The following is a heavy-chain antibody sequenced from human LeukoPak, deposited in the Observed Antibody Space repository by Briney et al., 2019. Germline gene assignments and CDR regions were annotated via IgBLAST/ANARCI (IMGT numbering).Heavy chain of an antibody. Sequence: ASVKVSCKASGGTFSSYAISWVRQASGQGLEWMGGIIPIFGTANYAQKFQGRVTITADESTSTAYMELSSLRSEDTAVYYCASNSESKDYYYYGMDVWGQGTTVTVSS. J-gene: IGHJ6*02. D-gene: IGHD4-23*01. CDR1: GGTFSSYA. CDR3: ASNSESKDYYYYGMDV. CDR2: IIPIFGTA. V-gene: IGHV1-69*13.